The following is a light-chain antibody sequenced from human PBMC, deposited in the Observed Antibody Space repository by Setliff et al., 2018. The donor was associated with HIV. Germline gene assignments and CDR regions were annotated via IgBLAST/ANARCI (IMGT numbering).Light chain of an antibody. CDR1: SSDIGGYNY. Sequence: QSALTQPASVSGSPGQSITTSCTGTSSDIGGYNYVSWYQQYPGKAPKLIIYGVSHRPSGVSNRLSGSKSADTASLSISGLQAEDEADYYCTSYTSSSPPYVFGSGTKVTVL. J-gene: IGLJ1*01. CDR3: TSYTSSSPPYV. V-gene: IGLV2-14*01. CDR2: GVS.